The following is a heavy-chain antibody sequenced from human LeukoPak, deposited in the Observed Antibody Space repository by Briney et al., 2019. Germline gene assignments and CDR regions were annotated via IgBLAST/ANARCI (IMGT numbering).Heavy chain of an antibody. D-gene: IGHD2-15*01. CDR2: ISWNSGSL. CDR3: AGGGNPRRLDY. J-gene: IGHJ4*02. V-gene: IGHV3-9*01. Sequence: SGGSLRLSCAASGFNFSDYAMHWVRQAPGKGLEWVSGISWNSGSLGYAGSVKGRFTVSRYNAKNSLYVQMNSLRAEDTAVYYCAGGGNPRRLDYWGQGTLVTVSS. CDR1: GFNFSDYA.